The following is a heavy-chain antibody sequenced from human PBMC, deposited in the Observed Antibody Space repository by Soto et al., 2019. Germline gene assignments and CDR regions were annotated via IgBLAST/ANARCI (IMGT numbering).Heavy chain of an antibody. CDR2: IYYSGST. J-gene: IGHJ5*02. V-gene: IGHV4-31*03. D-gene: IGHD6-6*01. Sequence: PSETLSLTCTVSGGSISSGGYYWSWIRQHPGKGLEWIGYIYYSGSTYYNLSLKSRVTISVDTSKNQFSLKLSSVTAADTAVYYCARVDGETPSSSSWWFDPWGQGTLVTVSS. CDR1: GGSISSGGYY. CDR3: ARVDGETPSSSSWWFDP.